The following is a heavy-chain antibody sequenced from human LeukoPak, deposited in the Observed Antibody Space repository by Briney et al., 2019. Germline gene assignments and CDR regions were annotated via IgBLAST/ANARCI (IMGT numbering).Heavy chain of an antibody. D-gene: IGHD1-1*01. V-gene: IGHV3-33*01. Sequence: GGSLRLSCAASGFTFSSYGMHWVRQAPGKGLEWVAVIWYDGNNKYYADSVKGRFTISRDNSKNTLHLQMNSLRAEDTAVYYCARTFGTTYYFDYWGQGTLVTVSS. CDR1: GFTFSSYG. J-gene: IGHJ4*02. CDR3: ARTFGTTYYFDY. CDR2: IWYDGNNK.